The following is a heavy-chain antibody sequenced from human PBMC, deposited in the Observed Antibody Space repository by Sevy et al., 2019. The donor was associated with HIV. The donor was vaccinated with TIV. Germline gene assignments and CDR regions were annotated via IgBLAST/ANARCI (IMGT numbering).Heavy chain of an antibody. CDR2: INHSGST. CDR3: ARGTSTLYSSSSSDYYYGMDV. D-gene: IGHD6-6*01. Sequence: SETLSLTCAVYGGSFSGHYWSWIRQPPGKGLEWIGEINHSGSTNYNPSLKSRVTISVDTSKNQFSLKLSSVTAADTAVYYCARGTSTLYSSSSSDYYYGMDVWGQGTTVTVSS. CDR1: GGSFSGHY. J-gene: IGHJ6*02. V-gene: IGHV4-34*01.